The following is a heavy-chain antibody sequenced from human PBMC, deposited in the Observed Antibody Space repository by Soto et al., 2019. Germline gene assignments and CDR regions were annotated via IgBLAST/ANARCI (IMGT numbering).Heavy chain of an antibody. CDR3: ARPLVGSGHDAFDI. D-gene: IGHD2-15*01. CDR1: GGSINSGGYC. CDR2: ISYSGST. V-gene: IGHV4-31*03. J-gene: IGHJ3*02. Sequence: SETLSLTCTVSGGSINSGGYCWSWIRQHPGKGLDWIGCISYSGSTSYNPSLKSRVTISVDTSKNQFSLKLTSVTAADTAVYYCARPLVGSGHDAFDIWGQGTMVTVSS.